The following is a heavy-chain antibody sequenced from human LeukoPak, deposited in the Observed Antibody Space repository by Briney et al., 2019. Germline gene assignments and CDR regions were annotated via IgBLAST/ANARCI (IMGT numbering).Heavy chain of an antibody. J-gene: IGHJ4*02. CDR2: INHSGST. V-gene: IGHV4-34*01. D-gene: IGHD3-22*01. CDR3: ARAWGSGYYYDSSGYGYFDY. Sequence: SETLSLTCAVYGGSFSGYYWSWIRQPPGKGLEWIGEINHSGSTNYNPSLKSRVTMSVDTSKNQFSLKLSSVTAADTAVYYCARAWGSGYYYDSSGYGYFDYWGQGTLVTVSS. CDR1: GGSFSGYY.